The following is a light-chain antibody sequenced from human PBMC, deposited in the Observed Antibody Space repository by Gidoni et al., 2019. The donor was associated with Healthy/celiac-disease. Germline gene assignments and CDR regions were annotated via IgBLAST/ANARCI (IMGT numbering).Light chain of an antibody. J-gene: IGKJ1*01. V-gene: IGKV1-39*01. CDR2: AAS. CDR3: QQSYSTPWT. CDR1: QSISSY. Sequence: DIPMTQSPSSLSASVGDRVTITCRASQSISSYLNWYQQKPGKAPKLLIYAASSLQRGVPSRVSGSRSGTDFTRTISSLQPEDFATYHCQQSYSTPWTFXQXTKVEIK.